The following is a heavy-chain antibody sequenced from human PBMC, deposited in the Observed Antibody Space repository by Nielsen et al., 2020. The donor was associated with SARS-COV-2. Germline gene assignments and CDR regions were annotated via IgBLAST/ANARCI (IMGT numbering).Heavy chain of an antibody. J-gene: IGHJ6*02. V-gene: IGHV4-59*13. Sequence: GSLRLSCTVSGGSISSYYWSWIRQPPGKGLEWIGYIYYSGSTNYNPSLKSRVTISVDTSKNQFSLKLSSVTAADTAVYYCARVEGDYVWGSFSYGMDVWGQGTTVTVSS. CDR2: IYYSGST. CDR3: ARVEGDYVWGSFSYGMDV. D-gene: IGHD3-16*01. CDR1: GGSISSYY.